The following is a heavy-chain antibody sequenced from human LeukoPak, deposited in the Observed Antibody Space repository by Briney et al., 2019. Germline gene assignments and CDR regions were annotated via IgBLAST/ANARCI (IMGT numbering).Heavy chain of an antibody. CDR1: GGSFSGYY. CDR2: INHSGST. Sequence: PSETLSLTCAVYGGSFSGYYWSWIRQPPGKGLEWIGEINHSGSTNYNPSLKRRVTISVDTSKNQFSLKLSSVTAADTAVYYCARPFTAMADDAFDIWGQGTMVTVSS. D-gene: IGHD5-18*01. J-gene: IGHJ3*02. CDR3: ARPFTAMADDAFDI. V-gene: IGHV4-34*01.